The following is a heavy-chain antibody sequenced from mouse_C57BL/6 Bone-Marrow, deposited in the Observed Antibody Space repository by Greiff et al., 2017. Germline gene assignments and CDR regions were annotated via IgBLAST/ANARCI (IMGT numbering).Heavy chain of an antibody. J-gene: IGHJ1*03. CDR2: ISYSCST. CDR3: ARSYYGSSYDWYFDV. Sequence: EVQGVESGPGMVKPSQSLSLTCTVTGYSITSGYDWHWIRHFPGNKLEWMGYISYSCSTNYNPSLKSRISITHDTSKNHFFLKLNSVTTEDTATYYCARSYYGSSYDWYFDVWGTGTTVTVSS. V-gene: IGHV3-1*01. D-gene: IGHD1-1*01. CDR1: GYSITSGYD.